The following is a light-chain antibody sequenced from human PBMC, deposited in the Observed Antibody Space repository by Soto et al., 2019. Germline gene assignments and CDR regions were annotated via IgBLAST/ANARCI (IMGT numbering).Light chain of an antibody. V-gene: IGLV2-14*01. CDR3: SSFTSSNTLLYV. CDR1: SSDVGTYNF. Sequence: QSALTQPASVSGSPGQSITISCTGTSSDVGTYNFVSWYQQHPGKAPKLMIYEVSHRPSGVSTRFSGSKSGNTASLTISGLQAEDEADYYCSSFTSSNTLLYVFGTGTKVTVL. J-gene: IGLJ1*01. CDR2: EVS.